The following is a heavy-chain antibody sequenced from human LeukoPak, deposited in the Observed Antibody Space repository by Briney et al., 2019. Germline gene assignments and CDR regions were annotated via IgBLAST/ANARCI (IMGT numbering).Heavy chain of an antibody. D-gene: IGHD2-2*01. CDR1: GYTFSSYA. V-gene: IGHV3-23*01. Sequence: PGGSLRLSCAASGYTFSSYAMSWVRQAPGKGLEWVSAISGSGGSTYYADSVKGRFTISRDNSKNTLYLQMNSLRAEDTAVYYCALDREYQLPRDDYWGQGTLVTVSS. CDR3: ALDREYQLPRDDY. CDR2: ISGSGGST. J-gene: IGHJ4*02.